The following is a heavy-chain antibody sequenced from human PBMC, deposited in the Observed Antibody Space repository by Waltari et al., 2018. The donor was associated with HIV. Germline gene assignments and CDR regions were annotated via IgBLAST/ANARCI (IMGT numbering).Heavy chain of an antibody. D-gene: IGHD3-3*01. CDR3: ARDGGRRGPFGY. CDR2: IKQDGSED. V-gene: IGHV3-7*01. CDR1: GFTFSNYW. J-gene: IGHJ4*02. Sequence: EVQLVESGGGLVQPGGSLRLSCAASGFTFSNYWMSWVRQAPGKGMEWVANIKQDGSEDYNVDSGKGRFTIARDNDKNSVDLQMNSRRAEDTAVYYCARDGGRRGPFGYWGQGTLVTVSS.